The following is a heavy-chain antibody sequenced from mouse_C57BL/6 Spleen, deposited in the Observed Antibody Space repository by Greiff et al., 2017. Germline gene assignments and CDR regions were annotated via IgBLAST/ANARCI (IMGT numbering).Heavy chain of an antibody. CDR2: IDPDTGGT. Sequence: VQLQQSGAELVRPGASVTLSCKASGYTFTDYEMHWVKQTPVHGLEWIGAIDPDTGGTAYNQKFKGKAILTADKSSSTAYMELRSLTSEDSAVYYCTRDGNYVDFDYWGQGTTLTVSS. D-gene: IGHD2-1*01. CDR3: TRDGNYVDFDY. V-gene: IGHV1-15*01. CDR1: GYTFTDYE. J-gene: IGHJ2*01.